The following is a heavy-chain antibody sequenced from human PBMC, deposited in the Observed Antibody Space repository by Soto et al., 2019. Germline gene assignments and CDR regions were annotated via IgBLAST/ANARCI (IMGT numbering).Heavy chain of an antibody. D-gene: IGHD1-20*01. J-gene: IGHJ4*02. CDR3: AKELYIWNPTGPAY. CDR2: ISGTGGST. CDR1: GFTFSNFA. Sequence: PGGSLRLSCAASGFTFSNFAMSWVRQAPGKGLEWVSTISGTGGSTYYADSVKGRFTVSRDNAKNTLSLQVTSLRAEDTAVYYCAKELYIWNPTGPAYWGQGTLVTVSS. V-gene: IGHV3-23*01.